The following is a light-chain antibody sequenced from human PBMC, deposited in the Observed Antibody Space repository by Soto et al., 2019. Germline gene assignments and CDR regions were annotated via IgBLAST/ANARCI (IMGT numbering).Light chain of an antibody. J-gene: IGLJ2*01. CDR3: HTWDSSVSVGV. Sequence: QTVVTQPPSVSAAPGQKVTISCSGGGSNIGKNHVSWFQHLPGTAPKLLIYDNIHRLSGIPDRFSASKSGTSATLTITGLQTGDEADYYCHTWDSSVSVGVFGGGTKLTVL. CDR2: DNI. V-gene: IGLV1-51*01. CDR1: GSNIGKNH.